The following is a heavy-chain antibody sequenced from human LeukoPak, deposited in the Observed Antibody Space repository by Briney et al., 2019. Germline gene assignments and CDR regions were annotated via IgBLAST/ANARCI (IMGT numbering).Heavy chain of an antibody. D-gene: IGHD5-18*01. J-gene: IGHJ3*02. CDR1: GFTFSSYS. Sequence: MAGGSLRLSCAASGFTFSSYSMNWVRQAPGKGLEWVSSISSSSSYIYYADSVKGRFTISRDNAKTSLYLQMNSLRAEDTAVYYCARDPIVDTAMEVLGPYHAFDIWGQGTMVTVSS. V-gene: IGHV3-21*01. CDR2: ISSSSSYI. CDR3: ARDPIVDTAMEVLGPYHAFDI.